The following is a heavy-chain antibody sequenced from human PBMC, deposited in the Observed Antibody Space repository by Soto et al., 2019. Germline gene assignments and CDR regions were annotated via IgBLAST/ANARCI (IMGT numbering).Heavy chain of an antibody. CDR2: ISGSGGST. V-gene: IGHV3-23*01. CDR1: GFTFSSYA. J-gene: IGHJ6*02. D-gene: IGHD2-2*01. Sequence: GWSLRLSCAASGFTFSSYAMSWVRQAPGKGLEWVSAISGSGGSTYYADSVKGRFTISRDNSKNTLYLQMNSLRAEDTAVYYCAKGKEVGYCSSTSCPTFYYGMDVWGQGTTVTVSS. CDR3: AKGKEVGYCSSTSCPTFYYGMDV.